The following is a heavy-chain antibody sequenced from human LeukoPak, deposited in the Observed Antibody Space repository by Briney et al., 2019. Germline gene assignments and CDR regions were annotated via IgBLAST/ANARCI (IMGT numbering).Heavy chain of an antibody. CDR3: AGGRDGYNFFDY. J-gene: IGHJ4*02. CDR1: GGSMSNYY. Sequence: PSETLSVTCTVSGGSMSNYYWNWIRQPPGKGLEWIGYIYYSGSTNYNPSLKTRVTISVDTSKNQFSLKLSSVTAADTAVYYCAGGRDGYNFFDYWGQGTLVSVSS. CDR2: IYYSGST. V-gene: IGHV4-59*01. D-gene: IGHD5-24*01.